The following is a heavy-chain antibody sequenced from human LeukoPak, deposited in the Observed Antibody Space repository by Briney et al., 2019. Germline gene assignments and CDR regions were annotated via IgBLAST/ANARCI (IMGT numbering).Heavy chain of an antibody. CDR2: INTNTGNP. D-gene: IGHD4-17*01. CDR1: GYTFTSYA. Sequence: GASVKVSCKASGYTFTSYAMNWVRQAPGQGLEWMGWINTNTGNPTYAQGFTGRFVFSLDTSVSTAYLQISSLKAEDTAVYYCASPSADGDYGQFDYWGQGTLVTVSS. CDR3: ASPSADGDYGQFDY. J-gene: IGHJ4*02. V-gene: IGHV7-4-1*02.